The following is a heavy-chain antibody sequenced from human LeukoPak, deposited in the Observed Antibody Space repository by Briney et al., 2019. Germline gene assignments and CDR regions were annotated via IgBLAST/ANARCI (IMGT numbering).Heavy chain of an antibody. D-gene: IGHD6-19*01. Sequence: PRASVKVSCKASGYTFTDYFIHWVRQAPGQGLEWMGRINPNNGDTMYAQKFRGRVTMTRDRSINTAYMELSSLRSEDTAVYYCARQRMAGPNHRDYWGQGTLVTVSS. CDR1: GYTFTDYF. CDR3: ARQRMAGPNHRDY. CDR2: INPNNGDT. J-gene: IGHJ4*02. V-gene: IGHV1-2*02.